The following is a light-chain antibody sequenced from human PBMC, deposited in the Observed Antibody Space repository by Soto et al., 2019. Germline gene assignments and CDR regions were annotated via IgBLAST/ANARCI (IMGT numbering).Light chain of an antibody. CDR3: SSYTSSSTVV. CDR1: SSDVGGYNY. J-gene: IGLJ2*01. V-gene: IGLV2-14*01. Sequence: QSVLTQPASVSGSPGQSITISCTGTSSDVGGYNYVSWYQQHPGTAPQLMIYDVSNRPSGVSNRFSGSKSGNTASLTISGLQAEDEADYYCSSYTSSSTVVFGGGTKLTVL. CDR2: DVS.